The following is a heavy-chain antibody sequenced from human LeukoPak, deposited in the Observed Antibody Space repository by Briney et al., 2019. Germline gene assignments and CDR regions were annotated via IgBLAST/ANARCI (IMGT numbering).Heavy chain of an antibody. CDR3: ARDYYYGSGFDF. CDR1: GGSISSYY. V-gene: IGHV4-59*12. J-gene: IGHJ4*02. D-gene: IGHD3-10*01. Sequence: SETLSLTCTVSGGSISSYYWSWIRQPPGKGLEWIGYIYYSGSTNYNPSLKSRVTISVDTSKNQFSLKLSSVTAADTAVYYCARDYYYGSGFDFWGQGTLVTVSS. CDR2: IYYSGST.